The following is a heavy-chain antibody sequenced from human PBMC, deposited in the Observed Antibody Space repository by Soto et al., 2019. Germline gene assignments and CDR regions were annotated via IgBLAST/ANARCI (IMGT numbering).Heavy chain of an antibody. Sequence: GTRSLTCSVSGDSISSSNFYWGWIRQSPGKGLDWIGSIPNSGSTFYNPSLKSRLSISVDPSKNQLSLRLTSVTAAETAVYFCSSWPYNDGFYVMAVCGHGSTVT. CDR1: GDSISSSNFY. CDR3: SSWPYNDGFYVMAV. D-gene: IGHD5-18*01. CDR2: IPNSGST. J-gene: IGHJ6*02. V-gene: IGHV4-39*01.